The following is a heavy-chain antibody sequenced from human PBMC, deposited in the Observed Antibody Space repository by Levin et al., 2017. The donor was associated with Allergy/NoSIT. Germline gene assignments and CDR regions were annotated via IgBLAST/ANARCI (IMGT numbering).Heavy chain of an antibody. CDR3: ATYCSGVSGMVRYGMEV. CDR2: ISGTGGTT. D-gene: IGHD2-15*01. V-gene: IGHV3-23*01. CDR1: GFTFSTYA. J-gene: IGHJ6*02. Sequence: GESLKISCAASGFTFSTYAMSWVRQAPGKGLEWVSTISGTGGTTYYADSVRGRSTISRDNSKNTLYLQMNSLRAEDPAVYYCATYCSGVSGMVRYGMEVWGQGTTVTVSS.